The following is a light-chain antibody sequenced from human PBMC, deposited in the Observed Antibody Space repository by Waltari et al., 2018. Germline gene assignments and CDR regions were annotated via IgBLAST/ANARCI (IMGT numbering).Light chain of an antibody. J-gene: IGLJ3*02. CDR1: TRDLGSYDF. CDR3: CSYAGRSTLV. V-gene: IGLV2-23*02. Sequence: QSALTQPAPVSGSPGQSITISCTGTTRDLGSYDFVSWYQPDPGKAPQLIIYDVHKWPSGVSNRCPGSRSGNTASLTISGLQAEDETTYYCCSYAGRSTLVFGGGTKLTVL. CDR2: DVH.